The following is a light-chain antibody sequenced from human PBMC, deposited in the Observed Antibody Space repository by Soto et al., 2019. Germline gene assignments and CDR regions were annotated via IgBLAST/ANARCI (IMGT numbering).Light chain of an antibody. Sequence: QSVLTQPASVSGSPGQSITISCTGTSSDGGGYNHVSWYQQHPGKAPKLMIYEVSNRPSGVSNRFSGSKSGNTASRTISGLQAEDEADYYCSSYTSSSTGVFGTGTKVTVL. CDR2: EVS. CDR3: SSYTSSSTGV. CDR1: SSDGGGYNH. V-gene: IGLV2-14*01. J-gene: IGLJ1*01.